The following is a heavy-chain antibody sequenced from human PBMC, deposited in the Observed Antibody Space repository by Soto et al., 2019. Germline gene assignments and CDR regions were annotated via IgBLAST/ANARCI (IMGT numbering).Heavy chain of an antibody. J-gene: IGHJ4*02. CDR2: INHSGST. Sequence: SETLSLTCAVCGGSFSGYYWSWIRQPPGKGLEWIGEINHSGSTNYNPSLKSRATISVDTSKNQFSLKLSSVTAADTAVYYCASSAYNWNYVPPFDYWGQGTRVTVSS. D-gene: IGHD1-7*01. V-gene: IGHV4-34*01. CDR3: ASSAYNWNYVPPFDY. CDR1: GGSFSGYY.